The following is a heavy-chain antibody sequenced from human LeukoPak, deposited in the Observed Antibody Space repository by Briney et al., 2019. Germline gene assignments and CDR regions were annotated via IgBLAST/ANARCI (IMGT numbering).Heavy chain of an antibody. J-gene: IGHJ4*02. CDR3: ARGPYCSSTSCFTLDDY. CDR2: INHSGST. V-gene: IGHV4-34*01. Sequence: SETLSLTCAVYGGSFSGYYWSWIRQPPGEGLEWIGEINHSGSTNYNPSLKSRVTISVDTSKNQFSLKLSSVTAADTAVYYCARGPYCSSTSCFTLDDYWGQGTLVTVSS. D-gene: IGHD2-2*02. CDR1: GGSFSGYY.